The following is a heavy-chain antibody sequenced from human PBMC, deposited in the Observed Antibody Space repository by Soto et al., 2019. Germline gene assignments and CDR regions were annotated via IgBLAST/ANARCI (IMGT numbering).Heavy chain of an antibody. Sequence: LRLSCVASGFSFSTYPMTWVRQAPGKGLEWVSLISGSGTNTYYAESVKGRFTISRDNSQNTLYLQMNTLRAEDTAVYYCAKEKPTTTCFDSWGQETLVTVSS. CDR2: ISGSGTNT. J-gene: IGHJ4*02. D-gene: IGHD1-1*01. CDR3: AKEKPTTTCFDS. V-gene: IGHV3-23*01. CDR1: GFSFSTYP.